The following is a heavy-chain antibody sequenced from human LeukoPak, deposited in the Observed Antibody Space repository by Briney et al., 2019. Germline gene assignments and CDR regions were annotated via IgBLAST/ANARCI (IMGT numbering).Heavy chain of an antibody. D-gene: IGHD3-10*01. CDR3: ARGFHRAYYYGSGSSNWFDP. J-gene: IGHJ5*02. V-gene: IGHV1-8*02. CDR1: GGTFSSYA. Sequence: ASVKVSCKASGGTFSSYAISWVRQAPGQGLEWMGWMNPNSGNTGYAQKFQGRVTMTRNTSISTAYMELSSLRAEDTAVYYCARGFHRAYYYGSGSSNWFDPWGQGTLVTVSS. CDR2: MNPNSGNT.